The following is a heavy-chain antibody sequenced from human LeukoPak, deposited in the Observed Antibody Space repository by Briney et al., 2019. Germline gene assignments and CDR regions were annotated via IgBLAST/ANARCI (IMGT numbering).Heavy chain of an antibody. D-gene: IGHD2-8*01. V-gene: IGHV4-59*02. CDR2: IHYSGRT. CDR3: ASLLATWYIDY. Sequence: GSLRLSCAASGFTVTTNYMSWVRQPPGKGLEWIGYIHYSGRTNYNPSLKSRVTISVGTSKNQFSLKLRSVTAADTAVYYCASLLATWYIDYWGQGTLVTVSS. CDR1: GFTVTTNY. J-gene: IGHJ4*02.